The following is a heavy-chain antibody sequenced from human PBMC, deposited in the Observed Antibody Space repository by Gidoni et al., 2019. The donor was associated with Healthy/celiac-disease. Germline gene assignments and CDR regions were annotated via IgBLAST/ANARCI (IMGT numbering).Heavy chain of an antibody. CDR3: AKGLWFGELLSSFDY. V-gene: IGHV3-23*04. CDR1: GFTFRSYA. Sequence: EVQLVESGGGLVQPGGSLRLSCAASGFTFRSYAMSWFRQAPGKGLEWVSAISGSGGSTYYADSVKGRFTISRDNSKNTLYLQMNSLRAEHTAVYYCAKGLWFGELLSSFDYWGQGTLVTVSS. D-gene: IGHD3-10*01. CDR2: ISGSGGST. J-gene: IGHJ4*02.